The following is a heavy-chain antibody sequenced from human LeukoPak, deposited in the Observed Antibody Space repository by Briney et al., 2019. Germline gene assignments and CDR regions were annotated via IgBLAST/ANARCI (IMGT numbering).Heavy chain of an antibody. Sequence: SETLSLTCTVSGGSISSYYWSWLRQPAGKGLEWIGRIYTSGSTNYNPSLKSRVTISVDTSKNQFSLKLSSVTAADTAVYYCARDLIYSSSWYVDAFDIWGQGTMVTVSS. J-gene: IGHJ3*02. D-gene: IGHD6-13*01. CDR2: IYTSGST. CDR3: ARDLIYSSSWYVDAFDI. CDR1: GGSISSYY. V-gene: IGHV4-4*07.